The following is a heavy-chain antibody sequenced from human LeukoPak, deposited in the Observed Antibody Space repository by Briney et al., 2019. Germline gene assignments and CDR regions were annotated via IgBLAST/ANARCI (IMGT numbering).Heavy chain of an antibody. J-gene: IGHJ4*02. D-gene: IGHD6-6*01. V-gene: IGHV3-30-3*01. CDR2: ISYDGSNK. CDR1: GFTFSSYA. Sequence: GGSLRLSCAASGFTFSSYAMHWVRQAPGKGLEWVAVISYDGSNKYYADSVKGRFTISRDNSKNTLYLQMNSLRAEDTAVYYCARDRPTGRQLEEQIFDYWGQGTLVTVSS. CDR3: ARDRPTGRQLEEQIFDY.